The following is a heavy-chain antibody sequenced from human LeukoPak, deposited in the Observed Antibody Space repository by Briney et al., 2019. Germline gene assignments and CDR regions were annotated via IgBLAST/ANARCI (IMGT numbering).Heavy chain of an antibody. Sequence: ASVKVSCKASGYTFTTYGISWVRQAPGQGPEWMGWVSGDDGRTYYGQKFQDRVTMTKDTPTTTVYMELRSLRSDDTAVYYCARDWHCSGGRCENCFDPWGQGTLVTVSS. CDR2: VSGDDGRT. CDR3: ARDWHCSGGRCENCFDP. CDR1: GYTFTTYG. D-gene: IGHD2-15*01. J-gene: IGHJ5*02. V-gene: IGHV1-18*01.